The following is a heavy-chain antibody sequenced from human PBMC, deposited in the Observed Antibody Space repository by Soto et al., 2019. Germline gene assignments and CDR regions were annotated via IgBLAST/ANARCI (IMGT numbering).Heavy chain of an antibody. D-gene: IGHD4-4*01. CDR3: ARPPHNYVAH. J-gene: IGHJ1*01. CDR1: GYTFSNYC. Sequence: PGESLRISCEASGYTFSNYCFSWIRQMPGKGLEWMSFISPGDSESKYSPSFKGQVTISPDNSINTPHLQWNSLKASDTAMYYCARPPHNYVAHWGQGYLVTVSS. V-gene: IGHV5-51*01. CDR2: ISPGDSES.